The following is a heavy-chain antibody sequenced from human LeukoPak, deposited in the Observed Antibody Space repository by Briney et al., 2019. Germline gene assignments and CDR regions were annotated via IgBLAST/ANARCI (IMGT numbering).Heavy chain of an antibody. V-gene: IGHV3-23*01. CDR3: AKDREPGIAAAGTVSDY. CDR2: ISASGAGT. Sequence: GSLRLSCAASGFIFNNYAMSWVRQAPGKGLEWVSAISASGAGTYYADSVKGRFTISRDSSKNTLHLQMNSLRAEDTAIYYCAKDREPGIAAAGTVSDYWGQGTLVTVSS. J-gene: IGHJ4*02. CDR1: GFIFNNYA. D-gene: IGHD6-13*01.